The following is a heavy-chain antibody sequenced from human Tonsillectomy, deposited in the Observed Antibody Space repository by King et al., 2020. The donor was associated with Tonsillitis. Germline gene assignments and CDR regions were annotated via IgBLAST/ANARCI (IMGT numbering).Heavy chain of an antibody. V-gene: IGHV4-34*01. Sequence: VQLQQWGAGLLKPSETLSLTCAVYGGSFSGYYWSWIRQPPGKGLEWIWEINHSGSTNYNPSLKIRVTISVDTSTNQFSLKLSSVTAADTAVYYCARGITLNVLRFLEWLPSGYFDYWGQGTLVTVSS. CDR3: ARGITLNVLRFLEWLPSGYFDY. D-gene: IGHD3-3*01. CDR1: GGSFSGYY. CDR2: INHSGST. J-gene: IGHJ4*02.